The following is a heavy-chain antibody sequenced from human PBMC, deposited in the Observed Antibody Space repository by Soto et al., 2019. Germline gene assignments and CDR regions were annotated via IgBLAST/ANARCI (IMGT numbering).Heavy chain of an antibody. CDR1: GFSLSTSGMC. CDR3: ARMKCFSQYSSSWYQGFDY. D-gene: IGHD6-13*01. Sequence: SGPTLVKPTQTLTLTCTFSGFSLSTSGMCVSWIRQPPGKALEWLARIDWDDDKYYSTSLKTRLTISKDTSKNQVVLTMTNMDPVDTATYYCARMKCFSQYSSSWYQGFDYWGQGTLVTGSS. CDR2: IDWDDDK. J-gene: IGHJ4*02. V-gene: IGHV2-70*11.